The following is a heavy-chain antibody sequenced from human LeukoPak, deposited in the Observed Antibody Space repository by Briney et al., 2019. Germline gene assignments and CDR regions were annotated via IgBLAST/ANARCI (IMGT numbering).Heavy chain of an antibody. CDR2: ISCSSDYL. CDR3: ARDLYGDSATNF. V-gene: IGHV3-21*01. CDR1: GFTRCSLT. D-gene: IGHD4-17*01. Sequence: PGGSLRLPCSASGFTRCSLTMIWLPPAPGKGRVGVATISCSSDYLYYADKMKGRFTISRDNAKRSLYLQMSSLRAEDTAVYYCARDLYGDSATNFGGQGTLVTASS. J-gene: IGHJ4*02.